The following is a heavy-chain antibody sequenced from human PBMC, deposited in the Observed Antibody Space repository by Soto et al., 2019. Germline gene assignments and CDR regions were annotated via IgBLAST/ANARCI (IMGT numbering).Heavy chain of an antibody. CDR1: GGSISSYY. CDR2: IYYSGST. CDR3: ARQSPVTPLFDY. D-gene: IGHD4-17*01. J-gene: IGHJ4*02. V-gene: IGHV4-59*08. Sequence: PSETLSLTCTVSGGSISSYYWSWIRQPPWKGLEWIGYIYYSGSTNYNPSLKSRVTISVDTSKNQFSLKLSSVTAADTAVYYCARQSPVTPLFDYWGQGTLVTVSS.